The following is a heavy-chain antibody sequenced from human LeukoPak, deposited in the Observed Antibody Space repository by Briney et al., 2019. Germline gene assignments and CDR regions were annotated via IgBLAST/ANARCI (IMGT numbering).Heavy chain of an antibody. D-gene: IGHD3-10*01. V-gene: IGHV3-11*04. J-gene: IGHJ4*02. Sequence: GGSLRLSCAASGFTFSDYYMSWIRQAPGKGLEWISYISSSGDTIFYADSVKGRFTISRDNAKNSLYLQMNSLRADDTAVYYCARDRYYYGSGSSNFDYWGQGTLVTVSS. CDR2: ISSSGDTI. CDR1: GFTFSDYY. CDR3: ARDRYYYGSGSSNFDY.